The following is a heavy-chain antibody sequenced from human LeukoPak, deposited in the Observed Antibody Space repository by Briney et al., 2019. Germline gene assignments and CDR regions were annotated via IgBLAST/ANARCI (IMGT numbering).Heavy chain of an antibody. J-gene: IGHJ4*02. V-gene: IGHV3-48*04. Sequence: PGGSLRLSCAASGFTFSSYSMNWVRQAPGKGLEWVSYISSSSSTIYYADSVKGRFTISRDNAKNSLYLQMNSLRPEDTALYYCAKASGPYYYGTMGPDYYFDYWGQGTLVTVSS. CDR1: GFTFSSYS. D-gene: IGHD3-10*01. CDR2: ISSSSSTI. CDR3: AKASGPYYYGTMGPDYYFDY.